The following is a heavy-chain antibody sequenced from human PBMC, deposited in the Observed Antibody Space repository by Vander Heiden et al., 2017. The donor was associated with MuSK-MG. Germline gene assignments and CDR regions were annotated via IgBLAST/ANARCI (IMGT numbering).Heavy chain of an antibody. CDR2: ISGSGGST. Sequence: EVQLLESGGGMVQPGGSVGVDCAAAGLPLSRYAMRGVRQGRGRGLEWVSAISGSGGSTYYADSLKGRFTISRDNSKNTLYLQMNSLRAEDTAVYYCAKDRYSSSWSPWDYWGQGTLVTVSS. D-gene: IGHD6-13*01. J-gene: IGHJ4*02. CDR3: AKDRYSSSWSPWDY. CDR1: GLPLSRYA. V-gene: IGHV3-23*01.